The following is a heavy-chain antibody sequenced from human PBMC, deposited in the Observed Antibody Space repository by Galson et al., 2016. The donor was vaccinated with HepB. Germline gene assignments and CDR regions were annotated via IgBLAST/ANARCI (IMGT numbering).Heavy chain of an antibody. CDR3: AKHREYYYGSGNFNWFDP. CDR2: IGGGADT. CDR1: GFTLSSYA. Sequence: SLRLSCAASGFTLSSYAMSWVRQAPGKGLKWVSSIGGGADTYYADSVKGRFIISRDNSKNTLYLQMNSLRAEDTAIYYCAKHREYYYGSGNFNWFDPWGQGVLVTIAS. J-gene: IGHJ5*02. D-gene: IGHD3-10*01. V-gene: IGHV3-23*01.